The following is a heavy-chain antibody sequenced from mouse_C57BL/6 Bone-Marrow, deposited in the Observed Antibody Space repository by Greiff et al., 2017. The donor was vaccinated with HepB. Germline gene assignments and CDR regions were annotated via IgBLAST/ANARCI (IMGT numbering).Heavy chain of an antibody. V-gene: IGHV5-6*01. CDR3: ARHKENYYGSSYAMDY. J-gene: IGHJ4*01. D-gene: IGHD1-1*01. Sequence: EVQGVESGGDLVKPGGSLQLSCAASGFTFSSSGMSWVRQTPDKRLEWVATISSGGSYTYYPDSVKGRFTISRDNAKNTLYLQMSSLKSEDTAMYYCARHKENYYGSSYAMDYWGQGTSVTVSS. CDR1: GFTFSSSG. CDR2: ISSGGSYT.